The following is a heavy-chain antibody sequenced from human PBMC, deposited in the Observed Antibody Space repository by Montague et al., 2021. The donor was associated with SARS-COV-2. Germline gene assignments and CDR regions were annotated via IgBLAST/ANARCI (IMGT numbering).Heavy chain of an antibody. V-gene: IGHV4-34*01. CDR1: RGSFSNYY. CDR3: ARGRPVQGSFRHFDSISSGALDI. Sequence: SETLSLTCAVSRGSFSNYYWTWIRQSPGKGLEWIGEINQGGAPNYTPSLKSRVTISLDTSKKPISLKLNSVTVADTAVFFCARGRPVQGSFRHFDSISSGALDIWAQGSLVIVSS. J-gene: IGHJ3*02. D-gene: IGHD3-9*01. CDR2: INQGGAP.